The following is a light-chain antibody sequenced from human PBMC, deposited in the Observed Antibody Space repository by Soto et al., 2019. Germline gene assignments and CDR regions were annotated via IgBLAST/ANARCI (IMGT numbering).Light chain of an antibody. CDR1: QSVSSN. CDR3: QQYNNWPI. CDR2: GAS. Sequence: EIVMTQSPATLSVSPGERATLSCRASQSVSSNLAWYQQKPGQAPRLLIYGASTRATGIPARFSGSGSGTEFTLTISSLQSEDFAVYYCQQYNNWPIFGGGTQVDIK. J-gene: IGKJ4*01. V-gene: IGKV3-15*01.